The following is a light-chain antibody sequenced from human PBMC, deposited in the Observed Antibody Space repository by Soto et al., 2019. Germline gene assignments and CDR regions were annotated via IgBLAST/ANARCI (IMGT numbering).Light chain of an antibody. CDR2: GAS. CDR1: QSVGGN. V-gene: IGKV3-20*01. J-gene: IGKJ5*01. CDR3: QQYGSSPRIT. Sequence: EIVLTQSPGSLSLSPGDRATLSCRASQSVGGNVAWYQQIPGQPPKLLIFGASSRATGIADRFSGSGSGTDFTLTISRLEPEDFAVYYCQQYGSSPRITFGQGTRLEIK.